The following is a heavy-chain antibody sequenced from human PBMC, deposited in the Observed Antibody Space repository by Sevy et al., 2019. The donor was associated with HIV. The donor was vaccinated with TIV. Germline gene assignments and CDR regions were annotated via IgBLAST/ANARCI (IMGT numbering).Heavy chain of an antibody. CDR1: GFTFSSYS. J-gene: IGHJ6*02. Sequence: GGSLRLSCAASGFTFSSYSMNWVRQAPGKGLEWVSYISSSSSTIYYADSVKGRFTISRDNAKNSLYLQMNSLRDEDTAVYYCASSYGDYPYYYYGMDVWGQGTTVTVSS. CDR2: ISSSSSTI. V-gene: IGHV3-48*02. CDR3: ASSYGDYPYYYYGMDV. D-gene: IGHD4-17*01.